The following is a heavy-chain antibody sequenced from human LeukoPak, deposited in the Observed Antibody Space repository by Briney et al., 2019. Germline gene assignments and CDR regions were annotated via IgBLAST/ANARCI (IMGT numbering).Heavy chain of an antibody. D-gene: IGHD1-26*01. V-gene: IGHV1-18*01. Sequence: ASMNVSCKASGYTFTSNVITWVRQAPGQGLEWMGYITTYNGDTNYAQKFQGRVTTTTDTSTSTAYLELRSLKSDDTAMYYCARGRYSGSYTLFDYWGQGILVTVSS. CDR2: ITTYNGDT. J-gene: IGHJ4*02. CDR3: ARGRYSGSYTLFDY. CDR1: GYTFTSNV.